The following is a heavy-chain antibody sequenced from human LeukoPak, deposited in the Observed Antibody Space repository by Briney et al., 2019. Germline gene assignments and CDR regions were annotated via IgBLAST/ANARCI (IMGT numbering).Heavy chain of an antibody. CDR2: INPDGSQK. Sequence: PGGSLTLSCEASGFTFSGNWMSWVRQAPGKGLEWVASINPDGSQKLYVDSVKGRFTISRDNTEGSLYLQMNSLGAEDTAMYYCAKLLGTATTYDSWGQGTRVTVSS. V-gene: IGHV3-7*01. CDR1: GFTFSGNW. J-gene: IGHJ4*02. CDR3: AKLLGTATTYDS. D-gene: IGHD5-24*01.